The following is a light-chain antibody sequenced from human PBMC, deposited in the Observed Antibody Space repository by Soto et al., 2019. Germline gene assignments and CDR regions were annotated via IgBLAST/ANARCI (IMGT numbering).Light chain of an antibody. CDR3: GTWDSSLSAWV. J-gene: IGLJ3*02. V-gene: IGLV1-51*02. CDR1: SSNIGNNY. Sequence: QSVLTQPPSVSAAPGQKVTISCSGSSSNIGNNYVSWYQQLPGTAPKLLIYENNKRPSGIPDRFSGSKSGTSATLGITGLQTGDEADYHCGTWDSSLSAWVFGGGTQLTVL. CDR2: ENN.